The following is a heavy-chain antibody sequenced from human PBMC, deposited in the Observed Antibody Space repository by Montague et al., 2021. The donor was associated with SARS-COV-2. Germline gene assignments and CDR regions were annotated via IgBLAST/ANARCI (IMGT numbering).Heavy chain of an antibody. CDR1: SGSIISSGYY. D-gene: IGHD3-10*01. CDR2: IYYSGTT. J-gene: IGHJ4*02. Sequence: SETLSLTCSVSSGSIISSGYYWGWIRQPPGKELEWIGNIYYSGTTYYNPSLQSRGTISVDTSKNHLSLRLSSVTAADTAVYFCARGMLRGVTILFDYWGQGSQVTVSS. V-gene: IGHV4-39*02. CDR3: ARGMLRGVTILFDY.